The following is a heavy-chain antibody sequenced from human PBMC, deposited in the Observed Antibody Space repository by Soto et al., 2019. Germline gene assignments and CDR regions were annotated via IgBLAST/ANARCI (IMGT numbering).Heavy chain of an antibody. CDR3: AREGRYRWYNWNYSNWFYR. J-gene: IGHJ5*02. Sequence: PSATLSLTCAGSGGSASSGSYYGSWIRLHKGKGLEWIGYIYYSGSTNYNPSLKSRVTISVDTSKNQFSLKLSSVTAADTAVYYCAREGRYRWYNWNYSNWFYRWAKGSWVPGSS. CDR1: GGSASSGSYY. V-gene: IGHV4-61*01. CDR2: IYYSGST. D-gene: IGHD1-7*01.